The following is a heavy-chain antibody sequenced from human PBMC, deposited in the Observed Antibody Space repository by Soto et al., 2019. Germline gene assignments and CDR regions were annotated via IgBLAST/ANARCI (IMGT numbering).Heavy chain of an antibody. CDR3: AREINSHFDY. CDR1: GLTFSSYG. CDR2: ISYDGSDK. Sequence: QVQLVESGGGVVQPGRSLRLSCAASGLTFSSYGMNWVRQAPGKGLEWVAVISYDGSDKYYADSVKGRFTISRDNSKNTLLLQMNSLRADDTAVYYCAREINSHFDYWGQGTLVTVSS. V-gene: IGHV3-30-3*01. J-gene: IGHJ4*02. D-gene: IGHD2-15*01.